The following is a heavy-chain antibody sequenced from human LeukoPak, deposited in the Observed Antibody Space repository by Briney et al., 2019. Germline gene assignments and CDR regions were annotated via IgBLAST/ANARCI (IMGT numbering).Heavy chain of an antibody. CDR1: GFTFDDYA. CDR2: ISWNSGSI. J-gene: IGHJ4*02. D-gene: IGHD1-26*01. V-gene: IGHV3-9*01. Sequence: GGSLRLSCAASGFTFDDYAMHWVRQAPGKGLEWVSGISWNSGSIGYADSVKGRFTISRDNSKNTLYLQMNSLRAEDTAVYYCAKDKSGEFDYWGQGTLVTVSS. CDR3: AKDKSGEFDY.